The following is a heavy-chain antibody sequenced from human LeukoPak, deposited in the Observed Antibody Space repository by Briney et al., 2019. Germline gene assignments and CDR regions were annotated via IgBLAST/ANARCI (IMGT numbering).Heavy chain of an antibody. CDR1: GSTFTGYF. CDR3: AIDSSEGYNCDY. CDR2: INPNSGGT. J-gene: IGHJ4*02. V-gene: IGHV1-2*02. D-gene: IGHD5-24*01. Sequence: ASVNVSCNASGSTFTGYFMHWVRQAPGQGLEWMGWINPNSGGTNYAQKFQGRVTMTRDTSITTAYMELSRLRSDDTAVYYCAIDSSEGYNCDYWGQGTLVTVSS.